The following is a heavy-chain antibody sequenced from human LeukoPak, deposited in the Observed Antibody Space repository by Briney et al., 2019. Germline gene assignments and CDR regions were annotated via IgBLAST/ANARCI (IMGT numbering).Heavy chain of an antibody. CDR1: GYSFTSYW. CDR2: IYPGDSDT. CDR3: ARLVSSGYCSSTSCYTDY. Sequence: ASVKISCKGSGYSFTSYWIGWVRQMPGKGLEWMGIIYPGDSDTRYSPSFQGQVTISADKSISTAYLQWSSLKASDTAMYYCARLVSSGYCSSTSCYTDYWGQGTLVTVSS. D-gene: IGHD2-2*02. V-gene: IGHV5-51*01. J-gene: IGHJ4*02.